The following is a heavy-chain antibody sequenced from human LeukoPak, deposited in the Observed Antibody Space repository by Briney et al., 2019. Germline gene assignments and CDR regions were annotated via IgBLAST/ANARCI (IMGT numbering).Heavy chain of an antibody. D-gene: IGHD6-19*01. CDR2: ISYSGST. J-gene: IGHJ5*02. CDR3: ARRVLMSSAGVPDTWLDP. CDR1: GSSVSNYY. Sequence: PSETLSLTCTVPGSSVSNYYWNWIRQPPGKGLEWLGHISYSGSTIYNPSLHSRDTISLDTSKNQFSLSLNSVTAADTAVYFCARRVLMSSAGVPDTWLDPWGQGTLVTVSS. V-gene: IGHV4-59*08.